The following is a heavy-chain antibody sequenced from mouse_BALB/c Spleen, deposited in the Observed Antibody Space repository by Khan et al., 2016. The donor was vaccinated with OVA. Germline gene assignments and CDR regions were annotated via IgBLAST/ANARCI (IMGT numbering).Heavy chain of an antibody. CDR1: GFAFSSYD. J-gene: IGHJ3*01. Sequence: EVKLVESGGGLVKPGGSLKLSCAPSGFAFSSYDMSWVRQTPEKRLEWVATISGTGIYTYSPDSVKGRFTISRDNARNTLYLQMSSLRSEDTALYYCARPSYYGNPWFTYWGQGTLVTVSA. CDR3: ARPSYYGNPWFTY. D-gene: IGHD2-10*01. V-gene: IGHV5-9*02. CDR2: ISGTGIYT.